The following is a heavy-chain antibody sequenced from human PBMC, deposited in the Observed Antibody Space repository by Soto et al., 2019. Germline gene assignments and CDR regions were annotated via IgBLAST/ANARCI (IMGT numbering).Heavy chain of an antibody. CDR3: ARERNYDSSGYSYYYGMDV. Sequence: SETLSLTCTVSGGPISSGGYYWSWIRQNPGKGLEWIGYIYYSGSTYYNPSLKSRVTISVDTSKNQFSLKLSSVTAADTAVYYCARERNYDSSGYSYYYGMDVWGQGTTVT. CDR1: GGPISSGGYY. V-gene: IGHV4-31*03. CDR2: IYYSGST. D-gene: IGHD3-22*01. J-gene: IGHJ6*02.